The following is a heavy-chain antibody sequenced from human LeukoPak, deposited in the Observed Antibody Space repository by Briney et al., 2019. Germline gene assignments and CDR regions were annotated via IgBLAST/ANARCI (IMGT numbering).Heavy chain of an antibody. J-gene: IGHJ4*02. CDR1: GFTFSSYA. CDR2: ISYDGSNK. V-gene: IGHV3-30-3*01. CDR3: AINGPIAVAGSSSFDY. Sequence: GGSLRLSCAASGFTFSSYAMHWVRQAPGKGLEWVAVISYDGSNKYYADSVKGRFTISRDNSKNTLYLQMNSLRAEDTAVYYCAINGPIAVAGSSSFDYWGQGTLVTVSS. D-gene: IGHD6-19*01.